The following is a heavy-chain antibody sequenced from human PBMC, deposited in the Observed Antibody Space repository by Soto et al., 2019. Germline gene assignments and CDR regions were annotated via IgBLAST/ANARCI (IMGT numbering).Heavy chain of an antibody. CDR1: GGSISSSSYY. CDR3: ARRDSSSTGVDAFDI. V-gene: IGHV4-39*01. D-gene: IGHD6-6*01. Sequence: SETLSLTCTVSGGSISSSSYYWGWIRQPPGKGLEWIGSIYYSGSTYYNPSLKSRVTISVDTSKNQFSLKLSPVTAADTAVYYCARRDSSSTGVDAFDIWGQGTIVTVSS. CDR2: IYYSGST. J-gene: IGHJ3*02.